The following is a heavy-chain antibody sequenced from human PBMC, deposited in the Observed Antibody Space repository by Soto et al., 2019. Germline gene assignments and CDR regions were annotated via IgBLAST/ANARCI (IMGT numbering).Heavy chain of an antibody. V-gene: IGHV1-3*01. Sequence: ASVKVSCKASGYTFTSYAMHCVRQAPGQRLEWMGWINAGNGNTKYSQKFQGRVTITRDTSASTAYMELSSLRSEDTAVYYCARAVDTAMVTYWFDPWGQGTLVTVSS. CDR3: ARAVDTAMVTYWFDP. CDR2: INAGNGNT. J-gene: IGHJ5*02. CDR1: GYTFTSYA. D-gene: IGHD5-18*01.